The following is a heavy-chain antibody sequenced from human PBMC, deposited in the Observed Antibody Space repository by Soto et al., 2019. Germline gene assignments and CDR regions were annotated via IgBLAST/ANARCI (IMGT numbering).Heavy chain of an antibody. CDR2: ISGSGGST. Sequence: EVQLLESGGGLVQPGGSLRLSCAASGFTFSSYAMSWVRQAPGKGLEWVSAISGSGGSTYYADSVKGRFTISRDNSKNTLYLQMNSLRAEDKAVYYCAKGSLWCGESPKLNYYYYYGMDVWCQGPTVTVSS. J-gene: IGHJ6*02. CDR1: GFTFSSYA. D-gene: IGHD3-10*01. CDR3: AKGSLWCGESPKLNYYYYYGMDV. V-gene: IGHV3-23*01.